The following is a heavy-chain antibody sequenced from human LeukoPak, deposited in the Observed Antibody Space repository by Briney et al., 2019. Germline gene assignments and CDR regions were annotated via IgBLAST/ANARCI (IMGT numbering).Heavy chain of an antibody. V-gene: IGHV1-18*01. Sequence: ASVKVSCKASGYTFTSYGISWVRQAPGQGLEWMGWISAYNGNTNYAQELQGRVTMTTDTSTSTAYMELRSLRSDDTAVYYCARSGSYLHPRDAFDIWGQGTMVTVSS. J-gene: IGHJ3*02. D-gene: IGHD1-26*01. CDR1: GYTFTSYG. CDR3: ARSGSYLHPRDAFDI. CDR2: ISAYNGNT.